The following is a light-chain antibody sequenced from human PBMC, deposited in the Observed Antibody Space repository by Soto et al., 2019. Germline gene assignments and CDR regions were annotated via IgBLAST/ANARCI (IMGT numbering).Light chain of an antibody. CDR3: QHRSNWPIT. Sequence: EIVLTQSPATLSLSPGERATLSFRASQSVSTFLAWYQQKPGHAPRLLIYDASNRATGLPARFSGSGSGTDFTLTITRLEPEDSAVYYCQHRSNWPITFGQGTRLEI. CDR2: DAS. CDR1: QSVSTF. J-gene: IGKJ5*01. V-gene: IGKV3-11*01.